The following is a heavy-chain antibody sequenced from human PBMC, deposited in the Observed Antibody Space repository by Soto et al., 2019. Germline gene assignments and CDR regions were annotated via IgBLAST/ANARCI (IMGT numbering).Heavy chain of an antibody. V-gene: IGHV3-74*01. CDR1: GFTFSSYW. D-gene: IGHD3-16*01. CDR2: IDEYGNTI. Sequence: GGSLRLSCAASGFTFSSYWMHWVRQVPGKGLLWVSRIDEYGNTIDYADSVRGRFTISRDNARNTLYLEMNSLRAEDTALYYCTRDIGGRWAYWGPGTLVTVSS. J-gene: IGHJ4*02. CDR3: TRDIGGRWAY.